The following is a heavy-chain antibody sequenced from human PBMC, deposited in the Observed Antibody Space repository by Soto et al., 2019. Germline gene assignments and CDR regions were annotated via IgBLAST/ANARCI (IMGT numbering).Heavy chain of an antibody. D-gene: IGHD6-25*01. CDR1: GGSLTGYY. CDR2: VKDGGST. CDR3: ARGLGGRAATH. Sequence: QVQLQQWGAGLLKPSETLSLTCTVNGGSLTGYYWSWIRQPPGKGLEWIGEVKDGGSTNYSPSPRGRVSISADTARNHFSLRLKSVTAADTAVYFCARGLGGRAATHWAPGALVTGSS. V-gene: IGHV4-34*01. J-gene: IGHJ4*02.